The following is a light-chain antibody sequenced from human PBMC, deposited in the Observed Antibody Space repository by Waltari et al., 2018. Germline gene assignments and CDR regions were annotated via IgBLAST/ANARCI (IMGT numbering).Light chain of an antibody. Sequence: QSALTQPASVSGSPGQSITISCTGTSRDVGVSNLVSWYQQHPDKAPKLMVYEVIDRPSGVSTRFSGSKSGNTASLTISGLQAEDEADYYCCSYAGRNIWVFGGGTKVTVL. CDR3: CSYAGRNIWV. CDR2: EVI. V-gene: IGLV2-23*02. CDR1: SRDVGVSNL. J-gene: IGLJ3*02.